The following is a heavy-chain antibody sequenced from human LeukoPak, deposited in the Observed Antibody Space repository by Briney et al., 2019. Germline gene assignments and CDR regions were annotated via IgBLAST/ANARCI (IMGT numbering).Heavy chain of an antibody. Sequence: PSQTLSLTCAVSGGSISSGGYCWSWLRQPPGKGREWVGYIYDSGSTYYNPSLKSRVTISVDRSNNQFSLKLSSVTAADTAVYYCARVDSSGYFFDYWGQGTLVTVSS. D-gene: IGHD3-22*01. CDR3: ARVDSSGYFFDY. CDR1: GGSISSGGYC. J-gene: IGHJ4*02. V-gene: IGHV4-30-2*01. CDR2: IYDSGST.